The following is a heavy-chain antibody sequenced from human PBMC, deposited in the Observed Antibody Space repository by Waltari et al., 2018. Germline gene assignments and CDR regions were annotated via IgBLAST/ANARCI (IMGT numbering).Heavy chain of an antibody. CDR2: INHSGST. CDR3: ARAIGFWSGFPNYYYCYYMDV. J-gene: IGHJ6*03. V-gene: IGHV4-34*01. D-gene: IGHD3-3*01. CDR1: VGSLRGYY. Sequence: QVQLQQWGAGLLKPSETMSLSCAVYVGSLRGYYCSWTRQPPGKGLEWIGEINHSGSTIYNPSLKSRVTISVDTSKNQFSLKLSSVTAADTAVYYCARAIGFWSGFPNYYYCYYMDVWDKGTTVTVSS.